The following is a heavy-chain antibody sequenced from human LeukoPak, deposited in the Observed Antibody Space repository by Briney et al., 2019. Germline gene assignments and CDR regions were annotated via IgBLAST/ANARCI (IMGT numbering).Heavy chain of an antibody. V-gene: IGHV5-51*01. CDR2: ISPSDSYT. CDR1: GYSFINYW. J-gene: IGHJ4*02. CDR3: ARRHRHYYDRSGLDY. D-gene: IGHD3-22*01. Sequence: GESLKISWEGSGYSFINYWIGWVRQMRGKGLEWMGIISPSDSYTRYSPSFEGRVTISADKSIHTAYLQWSSLKASDTAMSYCARRHRHYYDRSGLDYWGQGTLVTVSS.